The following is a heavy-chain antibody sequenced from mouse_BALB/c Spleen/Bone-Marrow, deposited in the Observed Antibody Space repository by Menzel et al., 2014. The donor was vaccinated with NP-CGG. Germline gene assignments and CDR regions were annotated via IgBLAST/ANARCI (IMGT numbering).Heavy chain of an antibody. CDR3: ATLYAMDY. CDR1: GYTLTSYN. CDR2: IYPGNGDT. J-gene: IGHJ4*01. Sequence: LQQSGAELVKPGASVKMSCKASGYTLTSYNMHWVKQTPGQGLEWIGAIYPGNGDTSYNQKFKGKATLTADKSSSTAYMQLSSLTSEDSAVYYCATLYAMDYWGQGTSVTVSS. V-gene: IGHV1-12*01.